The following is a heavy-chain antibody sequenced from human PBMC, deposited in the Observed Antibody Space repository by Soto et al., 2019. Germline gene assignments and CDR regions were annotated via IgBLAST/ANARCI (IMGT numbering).Heavy chain of an antibody. J-gene: IGHJ4*02. D-gene: IGHD7-27*01. CDR2: ISGSGGST. CDR1: VFTFSIFA. CDR3: AKEVSLGSTVDLGY. V-gene: IGHV3-23*01. Sequence: LRLSCAASVFTFSIFAMSWVRQSPGKGLEWVSTISGSGGSTYYADAVKGRFTVSRDNSMGTLYLQMKSLRVEDTAIYYCAKEVSLGSTVDLGYWGQGALVTVSS.